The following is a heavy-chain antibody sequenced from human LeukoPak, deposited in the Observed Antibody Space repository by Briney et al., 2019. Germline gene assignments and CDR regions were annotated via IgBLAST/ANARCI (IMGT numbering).Heavy chain of an antibody. CDR1: GGSISSYY. CDR3: ARDLLRVDAFDI. D-gene: IGHD2/OR15-2a*01. V-gene: IGHV4-59*01. J-gene: IGHJ3*02. Sequence: PSETLSLTCTVSGGSISSYYWSWIRQPPGKGLEWIGYIYYSGSTNYNPSLQSRVTISVDTSKNQFSLKLSSVTAADTAVYYCARDLLRVDAFDIWGQGTMVTVSS. CDR2: IYYSGST.